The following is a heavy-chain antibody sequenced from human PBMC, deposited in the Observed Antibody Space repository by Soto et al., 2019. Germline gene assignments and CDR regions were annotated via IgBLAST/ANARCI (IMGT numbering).Heavy chain of an antibody. Sequence: PGGSLRLSCAASGFTFSSYAMSWVRQAPGKGLEWVSAISGSGGSTYYADSVKGRFTISRDNSKNTLYLQMNSLRAEDTAVYYCAKDWSRANSYDSSVYYFDYWGQGTLVTVSS. V-gene: IGHV3-23*01. CDR3: AKDWSRANSYDSSVYYFDY. CDR2: ISGSGGST. D-gene: IGHD3-22*01. CDR1: GFTFSSYA. J-gene: IGHJ4*02.